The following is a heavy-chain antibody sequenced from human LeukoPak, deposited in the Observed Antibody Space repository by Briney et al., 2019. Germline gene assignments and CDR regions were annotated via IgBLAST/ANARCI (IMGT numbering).Heavy chain of an antibody. CDR1: GYTLTELS. V-gene: IGHV1-24*01. Sequence: ASVTVSCKVSGYTLTELSMHWVRQAPGKGLEWMGGFDPEDGETIYAQKFQGRVTMTEDTSTDTAYMELSSLRSEDTAVYYCATPGGFGDYFDYWGQGTLVTVSS. D-gene: IGHD3-10*01. CDR3: ATPGGFGDYFDY. CDR2: FDPEDGET. J-gene: IGHJ4*02.